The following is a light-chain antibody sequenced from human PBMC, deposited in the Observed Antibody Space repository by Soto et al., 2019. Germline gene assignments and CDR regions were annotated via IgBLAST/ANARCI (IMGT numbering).Light chain of an antibody. CDR2: GAS. Sequence: EIVLTQSPGTLSLSPGERATLSCRASQTVTNNYLAWYQQKPGQAPRLLIFGASSRATDIPDRFGGSGSGPDLTLTISSLEPEDFAVYYCQQYGSSPLFTFGPGTKVDFK. CDR1: QTVTNNY. V-gene: IGKV3-20*01. J-gene: IGKJ3*01. CDR3: QQYGSSPLFT.